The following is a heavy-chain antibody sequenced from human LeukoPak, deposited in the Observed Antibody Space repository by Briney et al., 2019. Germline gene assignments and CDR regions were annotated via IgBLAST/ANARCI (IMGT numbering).Heavy chain of an antibody. V-gene: IGHV4-39*07. Sequence: SETLSLTCTVSGGSISSSSYYWGWIRQPPGKGLEWIGSVYYSGSTYYNPSLKSRVTISVDTSKNQFSLKLSSVTAADTAVYYCARDPGELLDAFDIWGQGTMVTVSS. CDR1: GGSISSSSYY. CDR3: ARDPGELLDAFDI. J-gene: IGHJ3*02. CDR2: VYYSGST. D-gene: IGHD3-10*01.